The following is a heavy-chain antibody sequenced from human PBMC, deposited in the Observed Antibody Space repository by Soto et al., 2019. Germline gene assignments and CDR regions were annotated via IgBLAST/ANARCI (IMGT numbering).Heavy chain of an antibody. CDR2: INHSGST. CDR3: ARKSRVYYYHYMDV. V-gene: IGHV4-34*01. CDR1: GGSFSGYY. Sequence: SETLSLTCAVYGGSFSGYYWSWIRQPPGKGLEWIGEINHSGSTNYNPSLKSRVTISVDTSKNQFSLKLSSVTAADTAVYYCARKSRVYYYHYMDVWGKGTTVTVSS. J-gene: IGHJ6*03.